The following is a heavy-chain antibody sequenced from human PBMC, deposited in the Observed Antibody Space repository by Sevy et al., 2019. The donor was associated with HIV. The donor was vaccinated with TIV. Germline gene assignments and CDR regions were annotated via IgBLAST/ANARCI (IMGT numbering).Heavy chain of an antibody. CDR2: IYYNGHI. Sequence: SETLSLTCTVSGGSITSLYWNWIRQPPGKGLEWIANIYYNGHINYNPSLKSRVTLSLDTSKNQFSLRLSSVTAADTAMYYCAGENARGPGYSWGQGTLVTVSS. CDR1: GGSITSLY. V-gene: IGHV4-59*11. J-gene: IGHJ4*02. CDR3: AGENARGPGYS. D-gene: IGHD3-10*01.